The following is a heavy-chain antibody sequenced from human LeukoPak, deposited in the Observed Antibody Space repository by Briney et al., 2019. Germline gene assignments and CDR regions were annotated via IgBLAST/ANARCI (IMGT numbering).Heavy chain of an antibody. CDR2: INSDGSST. J-gene: IGHJ4*02. Sequence: GGSLRLSCAASGFTFSSYWMHWVRQAPGKGLVWVSRINSDGSSTSYADSVKGRFTISRDNAKNSLYLQMNSLRAEDTAVYYCAREGGYSGYDYWGQGTLVTVSS. V-gene: IGHV3-74*01. CDR3: AREGGYSGYDY. D-gene: IGHD5-12*01. CDR1: GFTFSSYW.